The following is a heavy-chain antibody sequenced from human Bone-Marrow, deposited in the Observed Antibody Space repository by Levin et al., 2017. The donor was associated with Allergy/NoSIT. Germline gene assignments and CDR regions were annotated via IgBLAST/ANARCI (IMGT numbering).Heavy chain of an antibody. CDR1: GFTFTSFW. CDR3: AREEGWGYHYGMDV. Sequence: PGGSLRLSCAASGFTFTSFWMTWVRQAPGKGLEWVANIKQDGSETYYLDSVKGRFTISRDNAKNSVYLQMNSLRVDDTAVYYCAREEGWGYHYGMDVWGQGTTVTVSS. J-gene: IGHJ6*02. V-gene: IGHV3-7*01. D-gene: IGHD3-16*02. CDR2: IKQDGSET.